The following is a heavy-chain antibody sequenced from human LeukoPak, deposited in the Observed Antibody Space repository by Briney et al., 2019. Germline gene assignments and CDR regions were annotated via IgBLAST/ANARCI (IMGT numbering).Heavy chain of an antibody. D-gene: IGHD3-10*01. CDR3: ARLYGSGSWFDP. CDR2: IYYSGRT. Sequence: SETLSLTCTVSGGSISSNSYYWVWIRQPPGKGLERIGSIYYSGRTYYNPSLKSRLTISIDTSKNQFSLKVSSVTAADTAVYYCARLYGSGSWFDPWAREPWSPSPQ. J-gene: IGHJ5*02. CDR1: GGSISSNSYY. V-gene: IGHV4-39*01.